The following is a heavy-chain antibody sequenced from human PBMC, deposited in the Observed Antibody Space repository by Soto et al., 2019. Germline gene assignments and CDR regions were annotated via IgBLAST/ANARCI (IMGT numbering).Heavy chain of an antibody. D-gene: IGHD2-2*01. CDR2: IYYSGST. Sequence: QLQLQESGPGLVKPSETLSLTCTVSGGSISSSSYYWGWIRQPPGKGLEWIGSIYYSGSTYYNPSLKSRVIISGDTSKNQFSLKLSSVTAADTAVYYCARHGPIVVVPAAPDAFDIWGQGTMVTVSS. CDR3: ARHGPIVVVPAAPDAFDI. V-gene: IGHV4-39*01. CDR1: GGSISSSSYY. J-gene: IGHJ3*02.